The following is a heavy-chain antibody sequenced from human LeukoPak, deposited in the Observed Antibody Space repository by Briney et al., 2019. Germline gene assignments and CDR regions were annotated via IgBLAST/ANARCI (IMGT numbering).Heavy chain of an antibody. J-gene: IGHJ3*02. CDR3: ARGRGSKAARGGEAFDI. Sequence: PGGSLRLSCAASGFTVSSNYMSWVRQAPGKGLEWVSVIYSGGSTYYADSVKGRFTISRDNSKNPLYLQMNSLRAEDTAAYSCARGRGSKAARGGEAFDIWGQGTMVTVSS. D-gene: IGHD3-16*01. CDR1: GFTVSSNY. CDR2: IYSGGST. V-gene: IGHV3-53*01.